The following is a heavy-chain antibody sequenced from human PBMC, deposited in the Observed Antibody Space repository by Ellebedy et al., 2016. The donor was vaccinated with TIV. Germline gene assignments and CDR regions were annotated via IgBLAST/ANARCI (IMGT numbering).Heavy chain of an antibody. J-gene: IGHJ6*03. V-gene: IGHV4-61*01. CDR2: IYYSGST. D-gene: IGHD3-3*01. CDR3: ARVRRSYYYMDV. CDR1: GGSISSGSYY. Sequence: GSLRLXXTVSGGSISSGSYYWSWIRQPPGKGLEWIGYIYYSGSTNYNPSLKSRVTISVDTSKNQFSLKLSSVTAADTAVYYCARVRRSYYYMDVWGKGTTVTVSS.